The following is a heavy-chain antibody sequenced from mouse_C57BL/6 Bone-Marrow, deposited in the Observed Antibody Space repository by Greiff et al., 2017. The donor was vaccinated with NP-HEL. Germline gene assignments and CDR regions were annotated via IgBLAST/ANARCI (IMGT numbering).Heavy chain of an antibody. V-gene: IGHV1-26*01. CDR2: INPNNGGT. CDR1: GYTFTDYY. D-gene: IGHD2-3*01. Sequence: EVQLQQSGPELVKPGASVKISCKASGYTFTDYYMNWVKQSHGKSLEWIGDINPNNGGTSYNQKFKGKATLTVDKSSSTAYMELRSLTSEDSAVYYCARWAPGDGYFDYWGQGTTLTVSS. J-gene: IGHJ2*01. CDR3: ARWAPGDGYFDY.